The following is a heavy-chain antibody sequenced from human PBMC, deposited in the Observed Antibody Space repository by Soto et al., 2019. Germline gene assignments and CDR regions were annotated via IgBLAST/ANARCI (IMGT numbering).Heavy chain of an antibody. J-gene: IGHJ4*02. CDR2: TIPMLSMS. CDR3: ATSYGSGSQAFDF. D-gene: IGHD3-10*01. V-gene: IGHV1-69*02. CDR1: GDTFNFYT. Sequence: QVQLVQSGAELKKPGSSVRVSCKASGDTFNFYTINWVRQAPGLGLEWMGGTIPMLSMSNYALKFQGRLTISADKSTSTAYMVLNSLKPEDTAMYYCATSYGSGSQAFDFWGQGALVTVSS.